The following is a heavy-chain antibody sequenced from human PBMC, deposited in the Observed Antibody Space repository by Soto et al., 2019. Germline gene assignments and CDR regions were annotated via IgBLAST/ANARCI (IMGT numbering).Heavy chain of an antibody. CDR1: GFTFDDYA. V-gene: IGHV3-9*01. D-gene: IGHD2-15*01. CDR2: ISWNSGSI. J-gene: IGHJ4*02. Sequence: EVQLVESGGGLAQPGRSLRLSCAASGFTFDDYAMHWVRQAPGKGLEWVSGISWNSGSIGYADSVKGRFTISRDNAKNSLYLQMNSLRAEDTALYYCAKDSAGSTNWGQGTLVTVSS. CDR3: AKDSAGSTN.